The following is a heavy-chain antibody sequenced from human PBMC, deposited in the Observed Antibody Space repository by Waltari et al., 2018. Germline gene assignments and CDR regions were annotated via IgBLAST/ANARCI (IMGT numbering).Heavy chain of an antibody. CDR2: INPNGGGT. J-gene: IGHJ3*02. CDR1: GYTFTGYY. D-gene: IGHD3-10*01. CDR3: ARGNDYGSGSYYSHDAFDI. V-gene: IGHV1-2*02. Sequence: QVQLVQSGAEVKKPGASVKVSCKASGYTFTGYYMHWVRQAPGQGLEWRGWINPNGGGTNYAQKFQGRVTMTRDSSISTAYMELSRLRSDDTAVYYCARGNDYGSGSYYSHDAFDIWGQGTMVTVSS.